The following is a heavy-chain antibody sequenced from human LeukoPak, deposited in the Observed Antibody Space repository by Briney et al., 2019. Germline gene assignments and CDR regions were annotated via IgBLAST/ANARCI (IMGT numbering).Heavy chain of an antibody. J-gene: IGHJ4*02. CDR1: DVSIKNYY. D-gene: IGHD1-14*01. Sequence: SETLSLTCTVSDVSIKNYYWSWIRQPPGKGLEWIAYIYYSESTNYNPSLKSRVTISIDTSKNQFSLKLSSVTAADTAVYYCARAPPSGTFDYWGQGTLLTVSS. CDR3: ARAPPSGTFDY. V-gene: IGHV4-59*01. CDR2: IYYSEST.